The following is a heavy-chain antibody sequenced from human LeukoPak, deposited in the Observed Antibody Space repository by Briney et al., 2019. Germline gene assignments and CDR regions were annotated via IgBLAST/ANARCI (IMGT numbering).Heavy chain of an antibody. CDR3: ARDRPVLLWFGEFQEVPSDY. V-gene: IGHV1-18*01. D-gene: IGHD3-10*01. CDR2: ISAYNGNT. CDR1: GYTFTSYG. J-gene: IGHJ4*02. Sequence: ASVKVSCKASGYTFTSYGISWVRQAPGQGLEWMGWISAYNGNTNYAQKLQGRVTMTTDTSTSTAYMELRSLRSDDTAVYYCARDRPVLLWFGEFQEVPSDYWGQGTLVTVSS.